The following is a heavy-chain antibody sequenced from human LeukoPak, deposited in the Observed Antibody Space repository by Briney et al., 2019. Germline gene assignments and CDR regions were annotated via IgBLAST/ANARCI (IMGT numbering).Heavy chain of an antibody. V-gene: IGHV4-34*01. CDR1: GGSFSGYY. CDR3: ARGSDTAAGLY. CDR2: INHSGST. Sequence: SETLSLTCAVYGGSFSGYYWSWIRQSPGKGLEWIGEINHSGSTNYNPSLKSRVSISVDSSKNQFSLKLSSVTAADTAVYYCARGSDTAAGLYWGQGTLVTVSS. D-gene: IGHD6-13*01. J-gene: IGHJ4*02.